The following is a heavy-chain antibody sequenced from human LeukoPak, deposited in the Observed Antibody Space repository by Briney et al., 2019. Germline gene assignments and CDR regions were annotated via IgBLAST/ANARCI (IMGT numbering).Heavy chain of an antibody. CDR1: GSTFTFYA. CDR2: ISGSGGST. J-gene: IGHJ6*03. V-gene: IGHV3-23*01. CDR3: AKWDGDLYYYYYMDV. Sequence: GGSLRLSCAASGSTFTFYAMRWVRQAPGKGLEWVSVISGSGGSTYYADSVKGRFTISRDNSKYTVYLQMDSLRAEDTAVYYCAKWDGDLYYYYYMDVWGKGTTVTVSS. D-gene: IGHD4-17*01.